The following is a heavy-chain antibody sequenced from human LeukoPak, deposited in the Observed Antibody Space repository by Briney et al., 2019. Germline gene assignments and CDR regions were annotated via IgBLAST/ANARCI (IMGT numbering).Heavy chain of an antibody. D-gene: IGHD3-10*01. Sequence: SETLSLTCTVSGGSISSGSYYWSWIRQPAGKGLEWIGRIYTSGSTNYNSSLKSRVTISVDTSKNQFSLKLSSVTAADTAVYYCARENYYGSGSYYSYWGQGTLVTVSS. CDR2: IYTSGST. CDR3: ARENYYGSGSYYSY. J-gene: IGHJ4*02. V-gene: IGHV4-61*02. CDR1: GGSISSGSYY.